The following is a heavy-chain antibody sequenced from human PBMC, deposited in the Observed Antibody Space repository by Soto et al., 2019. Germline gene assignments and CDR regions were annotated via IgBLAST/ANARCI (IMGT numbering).Heavy chain of an antibody. J-gene: IGHJ6*02. V-gene: IGHV3-33*01. CDR2: IWYDGSNK. CDR3: ARDLGGVLRFSYGMDV. CDR1: GFTFSSYG. Sequence: QVQLVESGGGVVQPGRSLRLSCAASGFTFSSYGMHWVRQAPGKGLEWVAVIWYDGSNKYYADSVKGRFTISRDNSKNTLYLQMNSLRAEDTAVYYCARDLGGVLRFSYGMDVWGQGTTVTVSS. D-gene: IGHD3-3*01.